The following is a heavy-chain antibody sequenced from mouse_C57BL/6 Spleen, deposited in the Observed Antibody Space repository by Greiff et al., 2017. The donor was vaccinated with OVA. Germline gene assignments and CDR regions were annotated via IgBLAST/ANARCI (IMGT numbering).Heavy chain of an antibody. D-gene: IGHD1-1*01. CDR1: GFTFSSYG. Sequence: EVKVVESGGDLVKPGGSLKLSCAASGFTFSSYGMSWVRQTPDKRLEWVATISSGGSYTYYPDSVKGRFTISRDNAKNTLYLQMSSLKSEDTAMYYCARDYYGSSYEAWFAYWGQGTLVTVSA. V-gene: IGHV5-6*01. CDR2: ISSGGSYT. J-gene: IGHJ3*01. CDR3: ARDYYGSSYEAWFAY.